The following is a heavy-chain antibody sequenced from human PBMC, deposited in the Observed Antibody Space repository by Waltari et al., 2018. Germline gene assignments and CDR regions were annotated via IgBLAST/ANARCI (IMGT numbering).Heavy chain of an antibody. CDR3: AREGTRYSGSYGDGRRGAFDI. V-gene: IGHV1-3*01. Sequence: QVQLVQSGAEVKKPGASVKVSCKASGYTFTSYAMHWVRQAPGQRLEWMGWINAGNGNTKYSQKFQGRVTITRDTSASTAYMELSSLRSEDTAVYYCAREGTRYSGSYGDGRRGAFDIWGQGTMVTVSS. J-gene: IGHJ3*02. CDR2: INAGNGNT. CDR1: GYTFTSYA. D-gene: IGHD1-26*01.